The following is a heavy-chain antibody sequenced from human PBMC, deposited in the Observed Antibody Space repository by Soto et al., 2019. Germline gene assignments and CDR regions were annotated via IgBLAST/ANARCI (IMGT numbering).Heavy chain of an antibody. CDR3: VSGYCSGGTCYSSPGNY. J-gene: IGHJ4*02. CDR1: GFTFSDHY. CDR2: IRNNAHSYTT. Sequence: EVQLVESGGGLVQPGGSLTLSCTASGFTFSDHYIDWVRQAPGKGLEWVGRIRNNAHSYTTDYAASVKGSFIISRDDSENSVYLQMNSLKAEDTAVYFCVSGYCSGGTCYSSPGNYWGQGTLVTVSS. V-gene: IGHV3-72*01. D-gene: IGHD2-15*01.